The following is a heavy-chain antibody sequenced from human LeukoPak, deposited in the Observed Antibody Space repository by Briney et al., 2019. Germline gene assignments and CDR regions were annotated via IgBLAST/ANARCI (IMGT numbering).Heavy chain of an antibody. J-gene: IGHJ4*02. D-gene: IGHD1-26*01. CDR2: INHSGST. Sequence: PSETLSLTCAVYGGSFSGYYWSWIRQPPGKGLEWIGEINHSGSTNYNPSLKSRVTISVDTSKNQFSLKLSSVTAADTAVYYCARGTDGGGSYHRSFDYWGQGTLVTVSS. CDR1: GGSFSGYY. V-gene: IGHV4-34*01. CDR3: ARGTDGGGSYHRSFDY.